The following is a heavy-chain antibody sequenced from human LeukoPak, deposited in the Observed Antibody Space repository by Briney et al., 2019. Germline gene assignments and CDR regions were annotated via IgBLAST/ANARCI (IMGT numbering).Heavy chain of an antibody. V-gene: IGHV1-69*04. CDR3: ARDLVMNIVVVPAAIKADAFDI. Sequence: SSVKVSCKASGGTFSSYTISWVRQAPGQGLEWMGRIIPLLGIANYAQKFQGRVTITADKSTSTAYMGLSSLRSEDTAVYYCARDLVMNIVVVPAAIKADAFDIWGQGTMVTVSS. CDR2: IIPLLGIA. D-gene: IGHD2-2*02. CDR1: GGTFSSYT. J-gene: IGHJ3*02.